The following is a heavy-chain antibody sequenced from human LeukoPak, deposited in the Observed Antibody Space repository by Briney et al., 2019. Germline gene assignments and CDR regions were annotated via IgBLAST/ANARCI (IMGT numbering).Heavy chain of an antibody. D-gene: IGHD4-23*01. V-gene: IGHV4-39*01. Sequence: SETLSLTCTVSVGSISSSDYYWGWVRQPPGKGLEWIGSIYYSWSTYYNPSLKSRVTISIDTSKNQFSLKLSSVTAADTAVYYCARRDAVAKTFDIWGQGTMVTVSS. CDR1: VGSISSSDYY. CDR3: ARRDAVAKTFDI. CDR2: IYYSWST. J-gene: IGHJ3*02.